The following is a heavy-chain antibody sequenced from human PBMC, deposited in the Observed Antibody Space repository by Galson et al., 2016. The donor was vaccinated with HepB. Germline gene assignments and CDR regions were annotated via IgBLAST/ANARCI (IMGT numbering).Heavy chain of an antibody. D-gene: IGHD2-15*01. J-gene: IGHJ4*02. Sequence: SLRLSCAASGFNFEDFAMSWFRQPPGKALEWLSSISWNSGDIAYADSVKGRFTISRDNANNSLYLQLNSLRREDTAFYYCAAAIQQLILGGDYWGQGTLVTVSS. CDR2: ISWNSGDI. V-gene: IGHV3-9*01. CDR1: GFNFEDFA. CDR3: AAAIQQLILGGDY.